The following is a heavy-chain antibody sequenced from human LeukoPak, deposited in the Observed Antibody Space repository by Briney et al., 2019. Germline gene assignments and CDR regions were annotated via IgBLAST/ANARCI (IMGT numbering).Heavy chain of an antibody. V-gene: IGHV3-7*01. Sequence: GGSLRLSCAASQFTFSSYAMTWVRQAAGKGLEWVANIKQDGSEKYYVDSVKGRFTISRDNAKNSLYLQMNSLRAEDTAVYYCAREGGSSLDYWGQGTLVTVSS. D-gene: IGHD6-13*01. CDR3: AREGGSSLDY. CDR1: QFTFSSYA. J-gene: IGHJ4*02. CDR2: IKQDGSEK.